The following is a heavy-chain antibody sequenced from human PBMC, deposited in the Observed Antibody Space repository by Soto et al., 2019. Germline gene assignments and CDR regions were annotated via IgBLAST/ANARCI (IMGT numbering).Heavy chain of an antibody. D-gene: IGHD3-10*01. V-gene: IGHV6-1*01. CDR1: GGSVCSSRSA. J-gene: IGHJ6*02. Sequence: SPTVPITDDSCGGSVCSSRSAWNWIRQSPSRGLEWLGRTYYRSTWSNDYAVSVKSRISINPDTSKNQVSLQLFSVTPEDTAVYYCAEVSWFRGMDVCGQGTPVTVSS. CDR3: AEVSWFRGMDV. CDR2: TYYRSTWSN.